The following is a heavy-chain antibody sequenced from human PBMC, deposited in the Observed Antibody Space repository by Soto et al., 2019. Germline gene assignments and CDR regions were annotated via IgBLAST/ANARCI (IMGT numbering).Heavy chain of an antibody. CDR1: GGALSSYS. Sequence: ASVKVSCEACGGALSSYSISWVRQATGQGLEWMGGIIPIFGTANYAQKFQGRVTITADESTSTAYMELSSLRSEDTAVYYCATMKGGYQYYYPVMDVWGKGTTVTGSP. J-gene: IGHJ6*04. D-gene: IGHD3-16*02. CDR2: IIPIFGTA. V-gene: IGHV1-69*13. CDR3: ATMKGGYQYYYPVMDV.